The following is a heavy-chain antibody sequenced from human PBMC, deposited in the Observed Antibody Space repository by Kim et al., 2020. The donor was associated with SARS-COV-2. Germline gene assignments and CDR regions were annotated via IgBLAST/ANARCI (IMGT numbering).Heavy chain of an antibody. V-gene: IGHV3-23*01. Sequence: GGSLTLSCVASGFTFRNYAMNWVRQAPGKGLEWVSATIDTGVSKYYADSVKGRFTISRDNSKNTLFLQLNSLTAEDTATYYCTRKNSRASSSGSMDVWG. CDR2: TIDTGVSK. J-gene: IGHJ6*02. CDR3: TRKNSRASSSGSMDV. CDR1: GFTFRNYA. D-gene: IGHD3-3*01.